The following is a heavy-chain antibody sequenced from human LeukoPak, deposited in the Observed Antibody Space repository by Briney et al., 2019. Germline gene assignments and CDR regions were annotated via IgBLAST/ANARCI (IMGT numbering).Heavy chain of an antibody. CDR3: AREIVDAFDI. Sequence: PGGSLRLSCAASGFTFSSYGIHWVRQAPGKGLEWVAFIRYDGSNKYYADSVKGRFTISRDNAKNSLYLQMNSLRAEDTAVYYCAREIVDAFDIWGQGTMVTVSS. V-gene: IGHV3-30*02. J-gene: IGHJ3*02. CDR1: GFTFSSYG. CDR2: IRYDGSNK. D-gene: IGHD3-16*02.